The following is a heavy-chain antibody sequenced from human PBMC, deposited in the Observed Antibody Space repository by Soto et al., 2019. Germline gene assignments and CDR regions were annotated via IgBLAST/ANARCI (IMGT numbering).Heavy chain of an antibody. CDR1: RFTFSNYA. CDR3: AKDGRIRGVIITGYLDY. J-gene: IGHJ4*02. CDR2: ISGSGGTT. Sequence: PGGSLRLSCEASRFTFSNYAMSWVRQAPGKGLEWVSAISGSGGTTYYADSVKGRFTISRDNSKNTLYLQLNNLRAEDTAIYYCAKDGRIRGVIITGYLDYWGQGTLVTVSS. D-gene: IGHD3-10*01. V-gene: IGHV3-23*01.